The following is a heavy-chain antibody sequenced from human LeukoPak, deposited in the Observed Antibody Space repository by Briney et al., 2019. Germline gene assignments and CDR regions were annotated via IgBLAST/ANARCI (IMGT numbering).Heavy chain of an antibody. Sequence: GESLKISCKGSGYSFTSYWIGWVRQIPGKGLEWMGIIYPGDSDTRYSPSFQGQVTISADKSISTAYLQWSSLKASDTAMYYCARLNWNDGIYYYYYMDVWGKGTTVTVSS. V-gene: IGHV5-51*01. CDR2: IYPGDSDT. D-gene: IGHD1-1*01. CDR3: ARLNWNDGIYYYYYMDV. CDR1: GYSFTSYW. J-gene: IGHJ6*03.